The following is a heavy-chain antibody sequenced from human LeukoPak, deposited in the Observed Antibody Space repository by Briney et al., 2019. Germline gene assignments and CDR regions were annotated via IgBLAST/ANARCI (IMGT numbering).Heavy chain of an antibody. Sequence: ASETLSLTCTVSGGSISSYYWSWIRQPPGKGLEWIGYIYYSGSTNYNPSLKSRVTISVDTSKNQFSLKLSSVTAADTAVYYCARHTWGYGAHGPGYFQHWGQGTLVTVSS. CDR3: ARHTWGYGAHGPGYFQH. CDR1: GGSISSYY. D-gene: IGHD4-17*01. J-gene: IGHJ1*01. CDR2: IYYSGST. V-gene: IGHV4-59*08.